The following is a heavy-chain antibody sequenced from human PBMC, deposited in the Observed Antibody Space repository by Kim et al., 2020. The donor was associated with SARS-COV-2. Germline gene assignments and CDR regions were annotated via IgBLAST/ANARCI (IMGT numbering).Heavy chain of an antibody. D-gene: IGHD4-17*01. Sequence: GGSLRLSCAASGFTFSSYSMNWVRQAPGKGLEWVSSISSSSSYIYYADSVKGRFTISRDNAKNSLYLQMNSLRAEDTAVYYCARSGSTVTTLRPDYWGQGTLVTVSS. CDR3: ARSGSTVTTLRPDY. V-gene: IGHV3-21*01. J-gene: IGHJ4*02. CDR1: GFTFSSYS. CDR2: ISSSSSYI.